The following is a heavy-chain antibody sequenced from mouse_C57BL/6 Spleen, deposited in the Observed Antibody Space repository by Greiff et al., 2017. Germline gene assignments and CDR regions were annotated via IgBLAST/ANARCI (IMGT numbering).Heavy chain of an antibody. CDR1: GYTFTDYE. J-gene: IGHJ1*03. D-gene: IGHD1-1*01. CDR2: IDPETGGT. CDR3: TRTGYGSSDWYFDV. V-gene: IGHV1-15*01. Sequence: VHLVESGAELVRPGASVTLSCKASGYTFTDYEMHWVKQTPVHGLEWIGAIDPETGGTAYNQKFKGKAILTADKSSSTAYMELRSLTSEDSAVYYCTRTGYGSSDWYFDVWGTGTTVTVSS.